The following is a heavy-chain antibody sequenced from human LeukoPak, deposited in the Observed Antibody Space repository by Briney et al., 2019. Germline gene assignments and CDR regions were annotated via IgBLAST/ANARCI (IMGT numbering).Heavy chain of an antibody. CDR1: GFTVSSSY. J-gene: IGHJ4*02. V-gene: IGHV3-66*01. CDR2: MYSGGTT. D-gene: IGHD2-2*03. Sequence: GGSLRLSCTGSGFTVSSSYMSWVRQTPGKGLEWVSVMYSGGTTYYADSVKGRFTISRDSSKNTVNLQMDSLRAEDTAVYYCARDRRDGYCLGHWGQGTLVTVSS. CDR3: ARDRRDGYCLGH.